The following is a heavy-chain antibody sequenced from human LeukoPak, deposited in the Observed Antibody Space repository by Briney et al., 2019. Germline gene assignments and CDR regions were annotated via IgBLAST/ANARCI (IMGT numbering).Heavy chain of an antibody. D-gene: IGHD6-13*01. J-gene: IGHJ4*02. CDR1: GYTFTGYC. CDR3: ARVGSVAAAGTGGVY. V-gene: IGHV1-2*02. Sequence: GASVKVSCKASGYTFTGYCMHWVRQAPGQGLEWMGWINPNSGGTNYAQKFEGRVTMTRDTSISTAYMELSRLRSDDTAVYYCARVGSVAAAGTGGVYWGQGTLVTVSS. CDR2: INPNSGGT.